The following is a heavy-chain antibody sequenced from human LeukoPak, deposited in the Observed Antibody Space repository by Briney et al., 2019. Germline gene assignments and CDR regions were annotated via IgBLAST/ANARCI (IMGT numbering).Heavy chain of an antibody. J-gene: IGHJ4*02. CDR1: GFPFSSYE. CDR3: ARLFSTAHY. D-gene: IGHD2-21*01. Sequence: PGGSLRLSCAVSGFPFSSYEMNCVRQAPGKGLEWVSLISSSGSTIYYADSVKGRFTISRDNAKNSLYLQMNSLRAEDTAVYYCARLFSTAHYWGQGTLVTVSS. V-gene: IGHV3-48*03. CDR2: ISSSGSTI.